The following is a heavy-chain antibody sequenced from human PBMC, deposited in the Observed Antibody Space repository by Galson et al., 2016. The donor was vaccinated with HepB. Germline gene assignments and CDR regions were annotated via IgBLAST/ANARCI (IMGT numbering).Heavy chain of an antibody. Sequence: SLRLSCAAFGFAFSRYAMSWVRQPPGKGLEWVSAISGSGDNTYYTDSVKGRFTIPRDNSKNTLYLQMNSLRAEDTAVYYCAKGPSRGDYRPDSWGQGTLVTVSS. CDR3: AKGPSRGDYRPDS. J-gene: IGHJ5*01. D-gene: IGHD4-11*01. CDR2: ISGSGDNT. V-gene: IGHV3-23*01. CDR1: GFAFSRYA.